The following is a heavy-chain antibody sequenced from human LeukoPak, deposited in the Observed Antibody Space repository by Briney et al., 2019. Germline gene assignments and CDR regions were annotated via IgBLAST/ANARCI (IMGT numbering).Heavy chain of an antibody. V-gene: IGHV4-59*01. CDR2: IYYSGST. CDR3: ARYRQSSSSRRWFDP. J-gene: IGHJ5*02. CDR1: GGSISSYY. D-gene: IGHD6-6*01. Sequence: PSETLSLACTVSGGSISSYYWSWIRQPPGKGLEWIGYIYYSGSTNYNPSLKSRVTISVDTSQNQFSLKLSSVTAADTAVYYCARYRQSSSSRRWFDPWGQGTLVTVSS.